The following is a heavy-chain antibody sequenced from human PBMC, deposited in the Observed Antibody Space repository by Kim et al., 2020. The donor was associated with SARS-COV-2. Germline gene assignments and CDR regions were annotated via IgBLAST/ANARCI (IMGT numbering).Heavy chain of an antibody. D-gene: IGHD3-9*01. CDR1: GFTFSSYA. Sequence: GGSLRLSCAASGFTFSSYAMHWVRQAPGKGLEWVAVISYDGSNKYYADSVKGRFTISRDNSKNTLYLQMNSLRADDTAVYYCARDPPYYDILTGAFDIWGQGTMVTVSS. CDR2: ISYDGSNK. J-gene: IGHJ3*02. V-gene: IGHV3-30*04. CDR3: ARDPPYYDILTGAFDI.